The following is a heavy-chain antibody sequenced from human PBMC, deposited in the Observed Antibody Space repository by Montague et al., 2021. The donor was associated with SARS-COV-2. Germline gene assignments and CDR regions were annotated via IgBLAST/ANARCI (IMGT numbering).Heavy chain of an antibody. CDR3: ARLKRYFDSSGSPSAFDF. Sequence: SETLSLTCTVSGGSITNNIDYWAWIRQPPGKGLEWIGSIYYTGNTYYNPSLKSRVTISVVTSKNHFTLKLSSVIAAETAVYYCARLKRYFDSSGSPSAFDFWGQGTKVTVPS. J-gene: IGHJ3*01. CDR1: GGSITNNIDY. D-gene: IGHD3-22*01. CDR2: IYYTGNT. V-gene: IGHV4-39*02.